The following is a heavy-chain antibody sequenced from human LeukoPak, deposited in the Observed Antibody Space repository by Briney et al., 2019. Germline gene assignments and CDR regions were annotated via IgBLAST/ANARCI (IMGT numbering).Heavy chain of an antibody. J-gene: IGHJ5*02. D-gene: IGHD4-17*01. CDR2: IYHSGST. V-gene: IGHV4-30-2*01. Sequence: SETLSLTCAVSGGSIGSGGYSWSWIRQPPGKGLEWIGYIYHSGSTYYNPSLKSRVTISVDGSKNQFSLKLSSVTAADTAVYYCASHSSSTVTKNSDWFDPWGQGTLVTVSS. CDR1: GGSIGSGGYS. CDR3: ASHSSSTVTKNSDWFDP.